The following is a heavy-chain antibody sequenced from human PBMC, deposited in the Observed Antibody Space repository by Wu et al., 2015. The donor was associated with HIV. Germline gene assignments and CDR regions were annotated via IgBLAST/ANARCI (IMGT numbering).Heavy chain of an antibody. V-gene: IGHV1-2*02. CDR1: GYTFGVVD. CDR3: AMAYCSGGSCYSPDAFDI. D-gene: IGHD2-15*01. Sequence: VQSGAEVKKPGASVKVSCKTSGYTFGVVDINWVRQAPGQGLEWMGWINPNSGGTNYAQKFQGRVTMTRDTSISTAYMELSRLRSDDTAVYYCAMAYCSGGSCYSPDAFDIWGQGTMVTVSS. CDR2: INPNSGGT. J-gene: IGHJ3*02.